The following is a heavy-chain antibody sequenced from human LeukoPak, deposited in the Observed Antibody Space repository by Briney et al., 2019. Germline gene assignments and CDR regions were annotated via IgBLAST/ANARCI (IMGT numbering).Heavy chain of an antibody. CDR1: GGSISSYY. V-gene: IGHV4-59*01. CDR3: ARAIGYCSSDSCFSFDY. D-gene: IGHD2-15*01. Sequence: PSETLSLTCTVSGGSISSYYWSWIRQPPGKGLEWIGYIYYSGNTNHNPSLKSRVTISVDTSRNQFSLKLSSVTAADTAVYYCARAIGYCSSDSCFSFDYWGQGTLVTVSS. J-gene: IGHJ4*02. CDR2: IYYSGNT.